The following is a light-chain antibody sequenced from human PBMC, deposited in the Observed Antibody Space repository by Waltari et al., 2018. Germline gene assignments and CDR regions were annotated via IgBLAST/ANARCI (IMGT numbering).Light chain of an antibody. CDR2: VNSDGSH. Sequence: QLVLTQSPSASASLGASVKLTCTLSSGHSSNIIAWLQQRPERGPRYLMKVNSDGSHSKGDGIPVRFSGSSSGAGRYLTISSLQSEDGADYYCETGGHGTWVFGGGTKLTVL. J-gene: IGLJ3*02. CDR3: ETGGHGTWV. V-gene: IGLV4-69*01. CDR1: SGHSSNI.